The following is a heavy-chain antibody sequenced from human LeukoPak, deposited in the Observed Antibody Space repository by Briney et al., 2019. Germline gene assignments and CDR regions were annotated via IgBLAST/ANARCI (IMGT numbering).Heavy chain of an antibody. D-gene: IGHD4-23*01. V-gene: IGHV3-74*01. CDR1: GFTFSNHW. Sequence: GGSLRLSCAASGFTFSNHWMHWVRQTPEKGLVWVSNISPDGSRTDYADSVKGRFTISRDNAENTLYLQMNSLRAEDTAVYYCARGRPHGNDYWGQGTLVTVSA. CDR3: ARGRPHGNDY. CDR2: ISPDGSRT. J-gene: IGHJ4*02.